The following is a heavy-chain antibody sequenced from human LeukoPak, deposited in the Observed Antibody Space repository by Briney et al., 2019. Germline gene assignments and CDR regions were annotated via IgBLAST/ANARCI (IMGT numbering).Heavy chain of an antibody. J-gene: IGHJ4*02. D-gene: IGHD6-19*01. CDR3: ARDSTGWALDY. V-gene: IGHV6-1*01. CDR2: TYHRSKWYN. CDR1: GXSVSSSSSA. Sequence: PSQTLSLTCVISGXSVSSSSSAWNWIRQSPSIGLEWLGRTYHRSKWYNDYAVSVESRIIINPDTSKNQFSLQLNSVTPEDTAVYYCARDSTGWALDYWGQGTLVTVSS.